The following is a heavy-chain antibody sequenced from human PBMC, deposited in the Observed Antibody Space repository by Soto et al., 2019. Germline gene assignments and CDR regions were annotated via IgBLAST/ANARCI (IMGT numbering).Heavy chain of an antibody. CDR3: ASVVLPAAIGAFDI. D-gene: IGHD2-2*02. CDR1: GGSISIGGYY. V-gene: IGHV4-31*03. Sequence: SETLSLTCTVSGGSISIGGYYWSWIRHHPGKGLEWIGYIYYSGSTYYNPSLKSRVTISVDTSKNQFSLKLSSVTAADTAVYYCASVVLPAAIGAFDIWGQGTMVTVSS. CDR2: IYYSGST. J-gene: IGHJ3*02.